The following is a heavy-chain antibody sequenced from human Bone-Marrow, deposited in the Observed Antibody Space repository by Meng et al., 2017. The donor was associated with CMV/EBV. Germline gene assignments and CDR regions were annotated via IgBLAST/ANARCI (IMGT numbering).Heavy chain of an antibody. CDR1: GFTFSSYA. D-gene: IGHD2-2*02. J-gene: IGHJ4*02. V-gene: IGHV3-23*01. CDR3: ARQMVVVVPAAIQALDY. CDR2: ISGSGGST. Sequence: GESLKISCAASGFTFSSYAMSWVRQAPGKGLEWVSAISGSGGSTYYADSVKGRFTISRDNSENTLYLQMNSLRAEDTAVYYCARQMVVVVPAAIQALDYWGQGTLVTVSS.